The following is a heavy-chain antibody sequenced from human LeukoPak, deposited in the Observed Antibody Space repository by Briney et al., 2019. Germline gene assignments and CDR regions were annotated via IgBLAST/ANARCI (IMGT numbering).Heavy chain of an antibody. CDR1: GFTVSSKY. V-gene: IGHV3-66*01. CDR2: IYSGGST. Sequence: GRSLRLSCAASGFTVSSKYMNGVRQAPGKGLEWVSVIYSGGSTYYADSVKGRFTISRDNSKNTLYLQMNSLRAEDTAVYYCARARTTMYGLACFAYWGQGTLVTVSS. D-gene: IGHD3-3*01. J-gene: IGHJ4*02. CDR3: ARARTTMYGLACFAY.